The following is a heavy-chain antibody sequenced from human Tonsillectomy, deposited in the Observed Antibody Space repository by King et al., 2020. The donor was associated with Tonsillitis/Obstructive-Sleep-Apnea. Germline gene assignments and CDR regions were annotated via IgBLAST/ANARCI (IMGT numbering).Heavy chain of an antibody. CDR3: ARLLGTTYSSGKGFYGMYV. J-gene: IGHJ6*02. CDR1: GYTFTDYY. Sequence: QLVQSGTEVKKPGASVKVSCKASGYTFTDYYRYWVRQAPGQGLEWMGWINTNSGGTNYAQKFQGRVTMTRDTSISTAYMELSRLRPDDTALYYCARLLGTTYSSGKGFYGMYVWGQGTTVTVSS. D-gene: IGHD6-25*01. CDR2: INTNSGGT. V-gene: IGHV1-2*02.